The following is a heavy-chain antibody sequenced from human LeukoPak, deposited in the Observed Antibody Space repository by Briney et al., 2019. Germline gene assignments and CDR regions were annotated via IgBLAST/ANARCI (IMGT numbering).Heavy chain of an antibody. CDR3: ARVGYYDFWSGYYWRYYFDY. Sequence: SETLSLTCTVSGYSISSGYYWGWIRQPPGKGLEWIGSIYHSGSTYYNPSLKSRVTISVDTSKNQFPLRVSSVTAADTAVYYCARVGYYDFWSGYYWRYYFDYWGQGTLVTVSS. V-gene: IGHV4-38-2*02. CDR1: GYSISSGYY. J-gene: IGHJ4*02. D-gene: IGHD3-3*01. CDR2: IYHSGST.